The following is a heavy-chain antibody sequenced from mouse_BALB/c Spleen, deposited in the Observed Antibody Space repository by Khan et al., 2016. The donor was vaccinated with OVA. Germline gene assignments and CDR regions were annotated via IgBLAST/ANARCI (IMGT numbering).Heavy chain of an antibody. CDR3: ARSTYRYAFVY. D-gene: IGHD2-14*01. Sequence: VQLKESGPSLVKPSQTLSLTCSVTGDSITTGYWNWIRKFPGNKLEYMGYIIYTGYTYYNPSLKSRISIIRHTSNNQYYLLLNSVTDEDTATYYCARSTYRYAFVYWGQGTLVTVSA. J-gene: IGHJ3*01. V-gene: IGHV3-8*02. CDR2: IIYTGYT. CDR1: GDSITTGY.